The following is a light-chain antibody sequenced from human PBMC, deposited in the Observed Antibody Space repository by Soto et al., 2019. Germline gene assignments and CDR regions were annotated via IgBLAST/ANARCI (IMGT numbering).Light chain of an antibody. Sequence: ETVLTQSPGTLSLSPGERATLSCRASQSVSSRYLAWYQQKPGQAPRLLIYSASNRATGIPDRFSGSGSGTAFTLTISRLEPEDFAVYYCRQYITSPPLYTFGQGTKLEIK. CDR2: SAS. V-gene: IGKV3-20*01. J-gene: IGKJ2*01. CDR1: QSVSSRY. CDR3: RQYITSPPLYT.